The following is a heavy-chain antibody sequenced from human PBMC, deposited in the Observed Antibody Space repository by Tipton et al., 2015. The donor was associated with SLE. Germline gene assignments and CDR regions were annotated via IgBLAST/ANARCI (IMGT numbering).Heavy chain of an antibody. Sequence: QSGPEVKKPGASVKVSCKASGYTFSTYGITWVRQAPGKGLEWMGWINTPNGNTNFARKLQGRLTMTTDTSTSTVYMELRSLESDDTAVYYCARVPDSGGNSAYFQHWGHVSLVTVSS. D-gene: IGHD4-23*01. V-gene: IGHV1-18*01. CDR1: GYTFSTYG. CDR3: ARVPDSGGNSAYFQH. CDR2: INTPNGNT. J-gene: IGHJ1*01.